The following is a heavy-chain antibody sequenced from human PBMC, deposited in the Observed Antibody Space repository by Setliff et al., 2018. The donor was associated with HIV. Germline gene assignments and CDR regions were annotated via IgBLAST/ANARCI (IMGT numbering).Heavy chain of an antibody. CDR2: INVDNGNT. D-gene: IGHD3-22*01. J-gene: IGHJ4*02. CDR3: ARDRPDSTGYYFDF. Sequence: KVSCKASGYTFSSSAMHWVRQAPGQRLEWMGWINVDNGNTRYSQEFQGRVTITRDTTASTAYMELSSLRSEDMAVYYCARDRPDSTGYYFDFWGQGTLVTVSS. V-gene: IGHV1-3*03. CDR1: GYTFSSSA.